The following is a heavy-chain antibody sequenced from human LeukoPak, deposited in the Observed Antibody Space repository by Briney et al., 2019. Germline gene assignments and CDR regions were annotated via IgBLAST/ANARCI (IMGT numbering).Heavy chain of an antibody. CDR1: GFTFSSYA. CDR3: AKESRDCSSTSCQGYFDL. D-gene: IGHD2-2*01. CDR2: ISYDGSNK. J-gene: IGHJ2*01. Sequence: GGSLRLSCAASGFTFSSYAMHWVRQAPGKGLEWVAVISYDGSNKYYADSVKGRFTISRDNSKNSLYVQMNSLRAEDTAVYYCAKESRDCSSTSCQGYFDLWGRGTLVTVSS. V-gene: IGHV3-30-3*01.